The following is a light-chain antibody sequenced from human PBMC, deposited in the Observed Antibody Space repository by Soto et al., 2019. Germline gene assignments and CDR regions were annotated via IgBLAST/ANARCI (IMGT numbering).Light chain of an antibody. CDR3: QQRSNWPVT. CDR1: QSVSSY. Sequence: EIVLTQSPGTLSLSPGERATLSCRASQSVSSYLAWYQQKPGQAPRLLIYDASTRATGISARFSGSGSGTDFTLTISRLEHEDFAMYYCQQRSNWPVTFGQGTKVEVK. J-gene: IGKJ1*01. V-gene: IGKV3-11*01. CDR2: DAS.